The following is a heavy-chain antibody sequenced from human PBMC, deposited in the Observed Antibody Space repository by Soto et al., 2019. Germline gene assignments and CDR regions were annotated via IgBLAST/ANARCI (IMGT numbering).Heavy chain of an antibody. V-gene: IGHV4-34*01. J-gene: IGHJ5*02. CDR2: INHSGST. Sequence: SETLSLTCAVYGGSFSGYYWSWIRQPPGKGLEWIGEINHSGSTNYNPSLKSRVTISVDTSKNQFSLRLPSVTAADTAVYFCARGLVEWSIDLWGQGTLVTVSS. CDR1: GGSFSGYY. D-gene: IGHD3-3*01. CDR3: ARGLVEWSIDL.